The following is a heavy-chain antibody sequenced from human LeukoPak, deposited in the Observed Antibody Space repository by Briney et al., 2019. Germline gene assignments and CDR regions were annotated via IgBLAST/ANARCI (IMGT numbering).Heavy chain of an antibody. V-gene: IGHV3-66*01. J-gene: IGHJ5*02. CDR1: GFTVSSNY. D-gene: IGHD6-13*01. CDR2: IYSGGST. Sequence: GGSLRLSCAASGFTVSSNYMSWVRQAPGKGLEWVSVIYSGGSTYYADSVKGRFTISRDNSKNTLYLQMNSLRAEDTAVYYCARERNPFGKIAADWFDPWGQGTLVTVSS. CDR3: ARERNPFGKIAADWFDP.